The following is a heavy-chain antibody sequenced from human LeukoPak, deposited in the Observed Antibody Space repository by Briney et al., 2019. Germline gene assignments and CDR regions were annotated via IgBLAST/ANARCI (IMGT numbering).Heavy chain of an antibody. J-gene: IGHJ4*02. CDR3: AKGAITMVRGVIVNDY. Sequence: GGSLRLSCAASGCTISSYAMSWVRQAPGKGLEWVSAISGSGGSTYYADSVKGRLTISRDNSKNTLYLQMNSLRAEDTAVYYCAKGAITMVRGVIVNDYWGQGTLVTVSS. CDR2: ISGSGGST. D-gene: IGHD3-10*01. CDR1: GCTISSYA. V-gene: IGHV3-23*01.